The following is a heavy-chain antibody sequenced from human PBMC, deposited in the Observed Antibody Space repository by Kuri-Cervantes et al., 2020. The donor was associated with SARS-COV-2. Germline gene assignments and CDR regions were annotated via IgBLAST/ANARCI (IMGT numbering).Heavy chain of an antibody. J-gene: IGHJ3*02. Sequence: SETLSLTCAVYGGSFSGYHWSWIRQPPGKGLEWIGGINHSGSTNYNPSLKSRVTISVDTSKNQFSLRLSSVTATDTAVYYCARAPGRYCSSTSCARGAFDIWGQGTMVTVSS. CDR1: GGSFSGYH. V-gene: IGHV4-34*01. D-gene: IGHD2-2*01. CDR2: INHSGST. CDR3: ARAPGRYCSSTSCARGAFDI.